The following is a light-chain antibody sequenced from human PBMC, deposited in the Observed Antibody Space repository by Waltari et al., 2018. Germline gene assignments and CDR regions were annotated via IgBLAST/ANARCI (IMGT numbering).Light chain of an antibody. CDR3: STWDDSVTGWL. V-gene: IGLV1-47*01. Sequence: QSILTQPPSASGTPGQRVTISCSGASSHIGNNYVYWYRQLPGTAPKLLLYKNNQRPAGVPDRVSGSKSGTSASLAISGLRAEDESDYFCSTWDDSVTGWLFGGGTKLTVL. CDR2: KNN. J-gene: IGLJ3*02. CDR1: SSHIGNNY.